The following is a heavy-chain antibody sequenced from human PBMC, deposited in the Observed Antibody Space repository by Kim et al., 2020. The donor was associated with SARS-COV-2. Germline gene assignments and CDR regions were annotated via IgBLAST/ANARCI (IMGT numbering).Heavy chain of an antibody. V-gene: IGHV4-39*07. Sequence: SETLSLTCTVSGGSISSSSYYWGWIRQPPGKGLEWIGSIYYSGSTYYNPSLKSRVTISVDTSTNQFSLKLSSVTAADTAVYYCARAHVSVRAPPGGMAVWGQGTTVTVSS. J-gene: IGHJ6*02. CDR2: IYYSGST. CDR3: ARAHVSVRAPPGGMAV. CDR1: GGSISSSSYY.